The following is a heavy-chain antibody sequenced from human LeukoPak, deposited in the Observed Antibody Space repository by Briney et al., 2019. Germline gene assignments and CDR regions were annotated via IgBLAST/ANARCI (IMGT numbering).Heavy chain of an antibody. D-gene: IGHD3-10*01. CDR1: GGSISSSSYY. CDR3: ARHIRDLWFGELLYFDY. Sequence: SETLSLTCTVSGGSISSSSYYWGWIRQPPGKGLEWIGSIYYSGSTYYNPSLKSRVTISVDTSKNQFSLKLSSVTAADTAVYYCARHIRDLWFGELLYFDYWGQGTLVTVSP. J-gene: IGHJ4*02. V-gene: IGHV4-39*01. CDR2: IYYSGST.